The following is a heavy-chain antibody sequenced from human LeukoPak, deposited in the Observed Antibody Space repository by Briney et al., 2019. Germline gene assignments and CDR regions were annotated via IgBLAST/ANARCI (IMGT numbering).Heavy chain of an antibody. CDR2: ISSSSSYT. D-gene: IGHD3-10*01. Sequence: PGGSLRLSCAASGFTFSDYYMSWIRQAPGKGLEWVSYISSSSSYTNYADSVKGRFTISRDNAKNSLYLQMNSLRAEDTAVYYCARDMVRGVIGGMDVWGQGTTVTVSS. CDR3: ARDMVRGVIGGMDV. CDR1: GFTFSDYY. J-gene: IGHJ6*02. V-gene: IGHV3-11*05.